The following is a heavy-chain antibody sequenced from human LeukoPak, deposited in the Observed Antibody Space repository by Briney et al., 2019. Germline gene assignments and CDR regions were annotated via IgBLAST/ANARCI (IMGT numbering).Heavy chain of an antibody. CDR3: ARTEYHYYYMDV. Sequence: ASVKVSCKASGYTFTSYYMHWVRQAPGQGLEWMGLINPTGGSTGYAQQFQGRITMTSDKSTSTVYMDLSSLRFEDTAVYFCARTEYHYYYMDVWGKGTTVTVSS. J-gene: IGHJ6*03. V-gene: IGHV1-46*01. CDR2: INPTGGST. CDR1: GYTFTSYY.